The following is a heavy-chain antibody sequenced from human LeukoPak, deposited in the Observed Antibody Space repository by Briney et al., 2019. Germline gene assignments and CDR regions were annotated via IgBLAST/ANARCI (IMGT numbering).Heavy chain of an antibody. Sequence: SVKVSCKASGGTFSSYAISWVRQAPGQGLEWMGGIIPIFGTANYAQKFQGRVTITADESTSTAYMELSSLRSEDTAVYYCAKPAYSTLLYGMDVWGQGTTVTVSS. V-gene: IGHV1-69*01. CDR3: AKPAYSTLLYGMDV. J-gene: IGHJ6*02. CDR2: IIPIFGTA. CDR1: GGTFSSYA. D-gene: IGHD6-13*01.